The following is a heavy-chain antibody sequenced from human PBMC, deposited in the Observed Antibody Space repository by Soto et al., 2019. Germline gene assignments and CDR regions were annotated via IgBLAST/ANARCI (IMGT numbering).Heavy chain of an antibody. CDR1: GGSLTDYY. CDR3: AGLYPYESSGYHLNY. J-gene: IGHJ4*02. Sequence: PSETLSLTCAVYGGSLTDYYWSWIRQPPGKGLEWIGEVNHSGGTYYNPSLGSRVTISADTSKNQFSLKLRSVTAADTAVFYCAGLYPYESSGYHLNYWGQGTLVTVSS. D-gene: IGHD3-22*01. V-gene: IGHV4-34*01. CDR2: VNHSGGT.